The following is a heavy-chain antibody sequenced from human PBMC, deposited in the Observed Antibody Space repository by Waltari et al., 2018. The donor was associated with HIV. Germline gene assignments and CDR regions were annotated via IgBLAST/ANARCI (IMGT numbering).Heavy chain of an antibody. D-gene: IGHD6-19*01. CDR3: ARDGVAGRGDYYYGMDV. CDR1: GFTFSSYW. V-gene: IGHV3-7*01. Sequence: EVQLVESGGGLVQPGGSLRLSCAASGFTFSSYWLSWFRQAPGKGLEWVANIKQDGSGKYYVDSVKGRFTISRDNAKNSLYLQMNSLRAEDTAVYYCARDGVAGRGDYYYGMDVWGQGTTVTVSS. J-gene: IGHJ6*02. CDR2: IKQDGSGK.